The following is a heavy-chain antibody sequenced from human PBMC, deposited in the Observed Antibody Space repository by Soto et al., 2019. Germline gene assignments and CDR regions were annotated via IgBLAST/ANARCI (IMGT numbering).Heavy chain of an antibody. J-gene: IGHJ4*02. Sequence: QITLKESGPTLVKPRQTLTLTCTFSGFSLKTSGVGVGWIRQPPGKALEWLALIYWNDDKRYSPSLKSRLTITKDTSKTQVVLTMTNMDPVDTGTYFCAQRLGSRGSFDFWGQGSLVTVSS. CDR3: AQRLGSRGSFDF. CDR1: GFSLKTSGVG. V-gene: IGHV2-5*01. CDR2: IYWNDDK. D-gene: IGHD6-25*01.